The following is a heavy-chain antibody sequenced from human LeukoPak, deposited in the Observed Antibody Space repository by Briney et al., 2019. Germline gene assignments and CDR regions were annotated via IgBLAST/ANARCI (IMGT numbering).Heavy chain of an antibody. J-gene: IGHJ4*02. D-gene: IGHD1-14*01. CDR1: GFTFSNYG. V-gene: IGHV3-30*02. CDR2: IRYDGGIK. CDR3: AKDNPLDY. Sequence: GGSLRLSCTASGFTFSNYGMLWVRQAPGKGLEWVAFIRYDGGIKYYADSVKGRFTISRDNSRTTLYLQMNSLRVEDTSLYYCAKDNPLDYWGRGTLVIVSS.